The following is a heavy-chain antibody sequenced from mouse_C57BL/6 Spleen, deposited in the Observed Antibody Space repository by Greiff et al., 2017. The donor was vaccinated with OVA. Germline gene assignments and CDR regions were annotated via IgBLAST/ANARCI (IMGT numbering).Heavy chain of an antibody. CDR2: ISDGGSYT. Sequence: DVKLVESGGGLVKPGGSLKLSCAASGFTFSSYAMSWVRQTPEKRLEWVATISDGGSYTYYPDNVKGRFTISRDNAKNNLYLQMSHLKSEDTAMYYCAREGLGHYFDYWGQGTTLTVSS. CDR3: AREGLGHYFDY. J-gene: IGHJ2*01. D-gene: IGHD3-3*01. CDR1: GFTFSSYA. V-gene: IGHV5-4*01.